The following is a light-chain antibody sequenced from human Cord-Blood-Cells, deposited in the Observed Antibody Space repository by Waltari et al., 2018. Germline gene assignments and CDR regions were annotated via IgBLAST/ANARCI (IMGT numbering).Light chain of an antibody. CDR1: SSDVGGHNY. V-gene: IGLV2-8*01. CDR2: EVS. CDR3: SSYAGSNNVV. Sequence: QTALTPPPSASGFPGQAVTISCTGTSSDVGGHNYVSWYQPHPGKAPKLMIYEVSKRPSGVPDRFSGSKSGNTASLSVSGLQAEDEADYYCSSYAGSNNVVFGGGTKLTVL. J-gene: IGLJ2*01.